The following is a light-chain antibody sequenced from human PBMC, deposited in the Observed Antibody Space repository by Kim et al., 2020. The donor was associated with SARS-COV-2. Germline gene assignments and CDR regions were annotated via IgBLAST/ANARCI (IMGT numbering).Light chain of an antibody. V-gene: IGLV2-11*01. CDR1: SSDVGAYNY. CDR2: DVS. J-gene: IGLJ2*01. Sequence: GQSVHISCTGTSSDVGAYNYVSWYQQHPGKAPKLMIYDVSKWPSGVPDRFSGSKSGNTASLTISGLQAEDEADYYCCSHTDSYTLIFGGGTQLTVL. CDR3: CSHTDSYTLI.